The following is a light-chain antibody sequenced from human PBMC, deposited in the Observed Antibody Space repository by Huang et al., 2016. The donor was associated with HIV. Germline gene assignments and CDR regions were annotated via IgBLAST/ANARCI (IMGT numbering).Light chain of an antibody. CDR2: VAS. J-gene: IGKJ2*01. Sequence: EVIMTQSPATLSVSLGDKASLSCRASQRVGVNLAWYQQKPGQAPTLLIYVASDRATGISARFSGSGSGTDFTLTISSLQSEDSAVYFCQQYDKWPGTFGQGTRLQI. CDR3: QQYDKWPGT. CDR1: QRVGVN. V-gene: IGKV3-15*01.